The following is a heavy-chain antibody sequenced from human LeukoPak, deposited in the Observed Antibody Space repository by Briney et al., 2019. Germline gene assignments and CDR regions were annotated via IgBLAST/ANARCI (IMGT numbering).Heavy chain of an antibody. CDR2: INANTGDT. Sequence: GASVKVSCKASGYTFTDYYVHWVRQAPGQGLEWMGWINANTGDTHSAQKFQGRFTMTRDTSINTAYMELSRLTSDDTAVYYCAPATRTFDYWGQGTLVTVSS. J-gene: IGHJ4*02. CDR1: GYTFTDYY. D-gene: IGHD5-24*01. V-gene: IGHV1-2*02. CDR3: APATRTFDY.